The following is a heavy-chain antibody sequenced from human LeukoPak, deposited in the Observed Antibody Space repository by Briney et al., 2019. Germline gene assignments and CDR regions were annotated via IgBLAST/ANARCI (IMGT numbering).Heavy chain of an antibody. J-gene: IGHJ4*02. D-gene: IGHD2-21*01. CDR3: ARLWGSVSGYFDY. Sequence: AGGSLRLSCAVSGYTFSSHGMHWVRQAPAKGLEWVAAIWYDGSDKYYADSVKGRFTISRDNSKNMLYLQMDSLRAEDTALYYCARLWGSVSGYFDYWGQGTLVTASS. CDR1: GYTFSSHG. V-gene: IGHV3-33*01. CDR2: IWYDGSDK.